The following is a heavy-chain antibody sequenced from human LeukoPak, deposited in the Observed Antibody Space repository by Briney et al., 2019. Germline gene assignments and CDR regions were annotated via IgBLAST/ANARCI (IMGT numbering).Heavy chain of an antibody. J-gene: IGHJ4*02. D-gene: IGHD2-2*02. CDR3: AKDWECSSTSCYTGEETDY. Sequence: GGSLRLSCATSGFTFSSYGMHWVRQAPGKGLEWVAFIRYDGSNKYYADSVKGRFTISRDNSKNTLYLQMNSLRAEDTAVYYCAKDWECSSTSCYTGEETDYWGQGTLVTVSS. CDR1: GFTFSSYG. V-gene: IGHV3-30*02. CDR2: IRYDGSNK.